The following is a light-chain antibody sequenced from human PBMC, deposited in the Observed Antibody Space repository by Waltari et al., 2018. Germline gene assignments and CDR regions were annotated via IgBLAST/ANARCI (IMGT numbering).Light chain of an antibody. J-gene: IGKJ4*01. CDR1: HMVASNY. V-gene: IGKV3-20*01. Sequence: ENVLTQSPGTHSLSPGDRATLSCRAGHMVASNYIAWYQQRPRQPPRLLIFHASSRATGIPDRFSGSGSGTDFTLTISSLEPEDFAVYYCLHYDNSPQLTFPRGTRLEIK. CDR2: HAS. CDR3: LHYDNSPQLT.